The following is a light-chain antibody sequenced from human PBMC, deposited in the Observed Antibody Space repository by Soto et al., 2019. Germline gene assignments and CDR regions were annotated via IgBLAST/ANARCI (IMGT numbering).Light chain of an antibody. J-gene: IGKJ1*01. Sequence: AIQMTQSPSSLSASVGDRVTITCRASQDISDDVGWYQQTPGKDPKLLLSGASRFQSGVPPRFSGSRSSAAFTLSITTLRPEDSSTYYCLQNHTDPRTFGQGTKVDI. V-gene: IGKV1-6*01. CDR2: GAS. CDR1: QDISDD. CDR3: LQNHTDPRT.